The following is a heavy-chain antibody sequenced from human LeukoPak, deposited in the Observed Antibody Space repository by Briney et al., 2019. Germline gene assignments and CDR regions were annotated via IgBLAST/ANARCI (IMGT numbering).Heavy chain of an antibody. J-gene: IGHJ5*02. CDR2: INHSGIT. CDR1: GGSFSNYY. V-gene: IGHV4-34*01. D-gene: IGHD3-10*01. Sequence: SETLSLTCAVYGGSFSNYYWSWIRQPPGKGLEWIGEINHSGITNYNPSPQSRVTVSVDTSKNQFSLRLTSVSAADTAVYYCVRGPYGSGISNWFDPWGQGTQVIVSS. CDR3: VRGPYGSGISNWFDP.